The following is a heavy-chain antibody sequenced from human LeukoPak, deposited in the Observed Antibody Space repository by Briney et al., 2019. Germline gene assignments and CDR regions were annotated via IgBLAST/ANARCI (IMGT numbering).Heavy chain of an antibody. V-gene: IGHV4-34*01. J-gene: IGHJ4*02. CDR2: INHSGST. CDR1: GGSFSGYY. CDR3: ARAGPWIQLWLRDSSGWYADY. Sequence: PSETLSLTCAVYGGSFSGYYWSWIRQPPGKGLEWIGEINHSGSTNYNPSLKSRVTISVDTSKNQFSLKLSSVTAADTAVYYCARAGPWIQLWLRDSSGWYADYWGQGILVTVSS. D-gene: IGHD5-18*01.